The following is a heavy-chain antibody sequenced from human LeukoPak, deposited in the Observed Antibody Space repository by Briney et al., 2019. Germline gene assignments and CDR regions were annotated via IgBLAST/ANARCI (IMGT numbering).Heavy chain of an antibody. CDR3: AGVSTGYYYGMDV. V-gene: IGHV4-59*01. CDR1: GGSISSYY. CDR2: IYYSGST. J-gene: IGHJ6*02. Sequence: KPSETLSLTCTVSGGSISSYYWSWIRQPPGKGLEWIGYIYYSGSTNYNPSLKSRVTISVDTSKNQFSLKLSSVTAADTAVYYCAGVSTGYYYGMDVWGQGTTVTVSS. D-gene: IGHD1-14*01.